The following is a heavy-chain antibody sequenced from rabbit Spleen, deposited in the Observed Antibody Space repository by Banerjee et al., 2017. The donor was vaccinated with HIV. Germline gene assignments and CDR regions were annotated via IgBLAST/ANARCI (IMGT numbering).Heavy chain of an antibody. V-gene: IGHV1S7*01. J-gene: IGHJ4*01. CDR2: IYPVFGIR. CDR3: ARNANGGWDL. Sequence: QLKESGGGLVQPGGSLKLSCKGSGFDFSTYYMSWVRQAPGKGLEWIGDIYPVFGIRNYANGVQGRFTISSDNAQNTVDLQMNSLTPADTATYFCARNANGGWDLWGPGTLVTVS. CDR1: GFDFSTYY. D-gene: IGHD4-1*01.